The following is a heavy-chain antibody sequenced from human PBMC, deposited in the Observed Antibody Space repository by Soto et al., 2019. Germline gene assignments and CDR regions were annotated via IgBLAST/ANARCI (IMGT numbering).Heavy chain of an antibody. CDR2: IKGGNGYT. V-gene: IGHV1-3*01. J-gene: IGHJ4*02. CDR3: AKDLDGAGRTGEY. Sequence: QVQLVQSGAEVKKPGASVKVSCKASGYSFNGYAIHWVRQAPGQRLEWMGWIKGGNGYTRYSQKFQDRVTLTRDTSATTAYMEVSGLRFEDTAVYYCAKDLDGAGRTGEYWGQETPVTVSS. D-gene: IGHD3-10*01. CDR1: GYSFNGYA.